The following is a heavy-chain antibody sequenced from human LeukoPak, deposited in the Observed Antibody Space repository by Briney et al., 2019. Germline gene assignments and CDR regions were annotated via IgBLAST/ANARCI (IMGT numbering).Heavy chain of an antibody. J-gene: IGHJ6*02. CDR3: ARDTVMDV. CDR1: GFPFSRYW. V-gene: IGHV3-7*01. Sequence: GGSLLLSGAASGFPFSRYWMRGGRRAPGKGLEWVANIKQGGSEKYYVDSVRGRFTISRDNAKDSLYLQMNSLRAEDTAVYYCARDTVMDVWGQGTTVTVSS. CDR2: IKQGGSEK.